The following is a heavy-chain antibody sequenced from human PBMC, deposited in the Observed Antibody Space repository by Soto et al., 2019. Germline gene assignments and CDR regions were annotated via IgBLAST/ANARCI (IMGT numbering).Heavy chain of an antibody. D-gene: IGHD6-13*01. J-gene: IGHJ5*02. CDR1: GDSINNSHW. CDR2: TYHSGTN. V-gene: IGHV4-4*02. Sequence: QVQLQESGPGLVQPSGTLSLTCAVSGDSINNSHWWSWVRQTPGKGLEWIGETYHSGTNNYNPSLKTRVTISIDKSKNQFSLKMNSVNAADTAVYYCAREVNSSPARGPNWFDPWGQGTLVTVSS. CDR3: AREVNSSPARGPNWFDP.